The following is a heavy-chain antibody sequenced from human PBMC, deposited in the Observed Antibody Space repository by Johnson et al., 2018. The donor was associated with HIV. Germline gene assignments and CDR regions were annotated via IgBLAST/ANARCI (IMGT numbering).Heavy chain of an antibody. Sequence: VQLVESGGGVVQPGRSLRLSCAASAFTFDDYAMHWVRQAPGKGLEWVSGISWNSGSIGYADSVKGRFTISRDNAKNSLYLQMNSLRAEDTALYYCAGEGSCYSCGAFDIWGQGTMVTVSS. CDR2: ISWNSGSI. J-gene: IGHJ3*02. CDR1: AFTFDDYA. D-gene: IGHD2-15*01. V-gene: IGHV3-9*01. CDR3: AGEGSCYSCGAFDI.